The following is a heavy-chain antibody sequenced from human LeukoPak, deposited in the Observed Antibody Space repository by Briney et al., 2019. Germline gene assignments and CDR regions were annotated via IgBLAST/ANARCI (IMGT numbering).Heavy chain of an antibody. CDR2: INPSGGST. V-gene: IGHV1-46*01. Sequence: ASVKVSCKASGYTFTSYYMHWVRQAPGQGLEWMGIINPSGGSTSYAQKFQGRVTMTRDTSTSTVYMELSSLRSEDTAVYYCARAEQMATISAAFDYWGQGTLVTVSS. D-gene: IGHD5-24*01. J-gene: IGHJ4*02. CDR1: GYTFTSYY. CDR3: ARAEQMATISAAFDY.